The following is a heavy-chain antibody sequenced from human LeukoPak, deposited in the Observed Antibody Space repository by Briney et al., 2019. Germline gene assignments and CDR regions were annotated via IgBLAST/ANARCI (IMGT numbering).Heavy chain of an antibody. V-gene: IGHV7-4-1*02. Sequence: ASVKVSCKASGYTFTSYAMNWVRQAPGQGLEWMGWINTNTGNPTYAQGFTGRFVFSLDTSVTTAYLQISSLKAEDTAVYYCARSGITMVRAVRYWFDPWGQGTLVTVSS. CDR1: GYTFTSYA. J-gene: IGHJ5*02. CDR2: INTNTGNP. CDR3: ARSGITMVRAVRYWFDP. D-gene: IGHD3-10*01.